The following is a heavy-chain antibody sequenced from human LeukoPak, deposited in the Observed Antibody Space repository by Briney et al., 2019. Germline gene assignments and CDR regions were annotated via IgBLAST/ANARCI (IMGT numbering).Heavy chain of an antibody. J-gene: IGHJ4*02. CDR1: GFTFSNAW. CDR3: TTDSWNPFDY. V-gene: IGHV3-15*01. D-gene: IGHD1-1*01. CDR2: IKGKSDGETT. Sequence: GGSRRLSCAASGFTFSNAWMSWVRQAPGKGLEWVGRIKGKSDGETTDYAAPVKGRFTISRDDSKNTLYLQMNSPKTEDTAVYYCTTDSWNPFDYWGQGTLVTVSS.